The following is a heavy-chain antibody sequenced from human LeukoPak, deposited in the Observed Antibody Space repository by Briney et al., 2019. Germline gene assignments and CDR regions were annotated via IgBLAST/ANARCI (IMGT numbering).Heavy chain of an antibody. D-gene: IGHD6-19*01. CDR3: AKALTSGWYLDAFNI. CDR2: IPYDGSNK. J-gene: IGHJ3*02. Sequence: GGSLRLSCAASGFTFSSCGMHWVRQAPGKGLEWVAVIPYDGSNKYYADSVKGRFTISRDNSKNTLFLEMNSLRAEDTAVYYCAKALTSGWYLDAFNIWGQGTMVTVSS. CDR1: GFTFSSCG. V-gene: IGHV3-30*18.